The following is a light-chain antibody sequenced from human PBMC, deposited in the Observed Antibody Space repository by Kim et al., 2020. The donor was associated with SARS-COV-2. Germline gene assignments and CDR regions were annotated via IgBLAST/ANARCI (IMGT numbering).Light chain of an antibody. J-gene: IGLJ3*02. CDR2: DNI. CDR3: QSYDSSRGV. Sequence: PGQRVTISCIGSSSNIGAGNDVHWYQHVPGTAPKLLIYDNINRPSGVPDRFSGSKSGTSASLAITGLQAEDEAVYYCQSYDSSRGVFGGGTQLTVL. V-gene: IGLV1-40*01. CDR1: SSNIGAGND.